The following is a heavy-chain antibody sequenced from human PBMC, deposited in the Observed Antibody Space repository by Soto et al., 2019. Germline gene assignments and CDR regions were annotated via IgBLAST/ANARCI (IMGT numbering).Heavy chain of an antibody. V-gene: IGHV3-23*01. D-gene: IGHD3-3*01. CDR2: ISGSGGST. CDR3: AKDSVATIFGIQDY. J-gene: IGHJ4*02. CDR1: VFTFISYA. Sequence: PGWSLRLSCASSVFTFISYAMSWVRQAPGKGLEWVSAISGSGGSTYYADSVKGRFTISRDNSKNTLYLQMNSLRAEDTAVYYCAKDSVATIFGIQDYWGQGTLVTVSS.